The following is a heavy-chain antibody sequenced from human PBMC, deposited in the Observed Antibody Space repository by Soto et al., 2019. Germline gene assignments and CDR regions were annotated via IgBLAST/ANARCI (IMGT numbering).Heavy chain of an antibody. D-gene: IGHD6-6*01. Sequence: QVQLQESGPGLVKASQTLSLICSVSGESISSGGYYWSWIRHRPGKGLEWIGYIYDSESAYYNPSLKSRVTISMDTSKNHFAMKLSSVTAADTAVYYCARASSSSSAADYWGHGTLITVSS. V-gene: IGHV4-31*03. CDR3: ARASSSSSAADY. J-gene: IGHJ4*01. CDR1: GESISSGGYY. CDR2: IYDSESA.